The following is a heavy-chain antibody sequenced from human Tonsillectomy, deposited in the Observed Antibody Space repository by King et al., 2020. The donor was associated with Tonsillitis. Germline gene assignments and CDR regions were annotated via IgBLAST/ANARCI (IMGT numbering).Heavy chain of an antibody. J-gene: IGHJ4*02. CDR1: GGSISSSIYF. CDR3: ARSLGYFDY. CDR2: IYYTGST. Sequence: QLQESGPGLVKPSETLSLTCTVSGGSISSSIYFWGWIRQPPGKGLEWIGSIYYTGSTYYNPSLESRVTISVDTSKNQFSLKLSSVTAADTAVYYCARSLGYFDYWGQGTLVTVSS. V-gene: IGHV4-39*07.